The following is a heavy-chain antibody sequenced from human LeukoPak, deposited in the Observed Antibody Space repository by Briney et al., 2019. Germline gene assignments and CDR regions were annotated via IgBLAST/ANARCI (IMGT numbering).Heavy chain of an antibody. J-gene: IGHJ4*02. V-gene: IGHV4-59*01. CDR1: GGSISSFY. CDR2: IYYSGNT. CDR3: ARSGGGWRYFDY. Sequence: PSETLSLTCTVSGGSISSFYWSWIRQPPGKGLEWIGYIYYSGNTNYNSSLKSRVTISVGTSKSQVSLKLSSVTAADTAVYYCARSGGGWRYFDYWGQGTLVTVSS. D-gene: IGHD3-16*02.